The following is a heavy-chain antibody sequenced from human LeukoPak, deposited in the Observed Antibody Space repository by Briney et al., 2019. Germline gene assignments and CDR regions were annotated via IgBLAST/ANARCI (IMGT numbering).Heavy chain of an antibody. Sequence: SETLSLTCTVSDYSISSGYYWGWIRQPPGKGLEWIGSIYRSGSTYYNPSLKSRVTISVDTSKNPFSLKLSSVTAADTAVYYCASLSWLPTLFDYWGQGTLVTVSS. D-gene: IGHD5-12*01. CDR1: DYSISSGYY. V-gene: IGHV4-38-2*02. CDR3: ASLSWLPTLFDY. J-gene: IGHJ4*02. CDR2: IYRSGST.